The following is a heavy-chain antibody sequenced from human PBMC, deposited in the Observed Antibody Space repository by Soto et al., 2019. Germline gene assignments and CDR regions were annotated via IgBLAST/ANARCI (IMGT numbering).Heavy chain of an antibody. D-gene: IGHD2-2*02. CDR2: IYYSGST. Sequence: PAETLSLTCTVSGGSISSDYWSWVRQPPGKGLEWVGYIYYSGSTNYNPSLKSRVTISIDTSKNQLSLKLSSVTAADTAVYYCARDFSSRYCSSTSCYIDIYGMDVWGQGTTVTVSS. CDR3: ARDFSSRYCSSTSCYIDIYGMDV. CDR1: GGSISSDY. J-gene: IGHJ6*02. V-gene: IGHV4-59*01.